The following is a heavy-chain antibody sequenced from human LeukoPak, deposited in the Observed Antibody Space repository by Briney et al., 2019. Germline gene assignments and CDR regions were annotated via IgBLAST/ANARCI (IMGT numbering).Heavy chain of an antibody. CDR3: ARDCGGGSCYGAFDI. Sequence: SETLSLTCTVSGASIRSGDYYWSWIRQPPGKGLEWIGYIYDSGSTYYNPSLKSRITISVDTSENRFSLKLSSVTATDTAVYYCARDCGGGSCYGAFDIWGQGTMVTVSS. CDR1: GASIRSGDYY. D-gene: IGHD2-15*01. J-gene: IGHJ3*02. CDR2: IYDSGST. V-gene: IGHV4-30-4*01.